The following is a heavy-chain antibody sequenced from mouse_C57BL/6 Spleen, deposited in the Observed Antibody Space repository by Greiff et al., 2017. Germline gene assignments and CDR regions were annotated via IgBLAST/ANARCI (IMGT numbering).Heavy chain of an antibody. V-gene: IGHV1-22*01. J-gene: IGHJ2*01. Sequence: EVQLQQSGPELVKPGASVKMSCKASGYTFTDYNMHWVKQSHGKSLEWIGYINPNNGGTSYNQKFKGKATLTVNKSSSTAYMELRSLTSEDSAVYYCAREIYYGSSPDYWGQGTTLTVSS. D-gene: IGHD1-1*01. CDR2: INPNNGGT. CDR3: AREIYYGSSPDY. CDR1: GYTFTDYN.